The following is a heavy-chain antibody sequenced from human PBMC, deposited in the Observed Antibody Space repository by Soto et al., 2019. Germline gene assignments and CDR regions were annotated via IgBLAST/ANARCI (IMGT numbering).Heavy chain of an antibody. CDR3: ASSGYCSGGSCYSGTFYYYYGMDV. J-gene: IGHJ6*02. CDR2: IRAYNGNT. V-gene: IGHV1-18*01. Sequence: ASVKGACQASGYTLTSYGSGWVRQAPGQGLEWMGWIRAYNGNTNYAQKLQGRVTMTTDTSTSTAYMELRSLRSDDTAVYYCASSGYCSGGSCYSGTFYYYYGMDVWGQGTTVTVSS. D-gene: IGHD2-15*01. CDR1: GYTLTSYG.